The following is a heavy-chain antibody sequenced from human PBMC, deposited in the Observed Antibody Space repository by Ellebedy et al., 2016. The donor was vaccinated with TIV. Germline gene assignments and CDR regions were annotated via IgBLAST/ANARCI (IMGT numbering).Heavy chain of an antibody. V-gene: IGHV3-23*01. CDR1: GFTFSDYY. J-gene: IGHJ6*02. CDR2: ISGSGGST. CDR3: AKSYMSTMIVVVDNYYYYGMDV. D-gene: IGHD3-22*01. Sequence: GESLKISCAASGFTFSDYYMSWIRQAPGKGLEWVSAISGSGGSTYYADSVKGRFTISRDNSKNTLYLQMNSLRAEDTAVYYCAKSYMSTMIVVVDNYYYYGMDVWGQGTTVTVSS.